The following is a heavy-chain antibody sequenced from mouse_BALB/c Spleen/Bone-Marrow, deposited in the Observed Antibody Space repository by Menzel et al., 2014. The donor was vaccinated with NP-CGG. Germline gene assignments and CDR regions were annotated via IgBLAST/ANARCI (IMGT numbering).Heavy chain of an antibody. Sequence: VQLVESGAELVKPGASVKFSCKASGYTFTRYYMYWVKQRPGQGLEWIGEINPTNGGTNFNEKFKSKATLTVDKSSSTAYMQLSSLTSEDSAVYYCTRSNYGYWYFDVWGAGTTVTVSS. V-gene: IGHV1S81*02. CDR2: INPTNGGT. CDR1: GYTFTRYY. D-gene: IGHD1-1*01. J-gene: IGHJ1*01. CDR3: TRSNYGYWYFDV.